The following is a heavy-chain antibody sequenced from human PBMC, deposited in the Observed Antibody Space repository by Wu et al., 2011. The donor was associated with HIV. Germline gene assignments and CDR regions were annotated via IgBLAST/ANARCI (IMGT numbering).Heavy chain of an antibody. J-gene: IGHJ4*02. Sequence: QVQLVQSGAEVKKPGASVKVSCKASGYTFNNYDINWVRQAPGQGLEWMGWMNPLRGDSGFAPNFQGRVTMSRNTSIATAYMEVGGLRSEDSAVYYCGXGLMVIWGQGTLVTVSS. CDR2: MNPLRGDS. CDR3: GXGLMVI. V-gene: IGHV1-8*02. CDR1: GYTFNNYD. D-gene: IGHD2-21*01.